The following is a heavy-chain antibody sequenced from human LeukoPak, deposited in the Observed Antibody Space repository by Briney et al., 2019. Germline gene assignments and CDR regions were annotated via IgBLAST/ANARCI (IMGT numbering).Heavy chain of an antibody. V-gene: IGHV1-18*01. D-gene: IGHD3-22*01. J-gene: IGHJ4*02. CDR2: ISAYNGNT. CDR3: ARSEDYDSSPSFDY. Sequence: ASVKVSFKASGYTFTSYGISWVRQATGQGLEWMGWISAYNGNTNYAQKLQGRVTMTTDTSTSTAYMELRSLRSDDTAVYYCARSEDYDSSPSFDYWGQGTLVTVSS. CDR1: GYTFTSYG.